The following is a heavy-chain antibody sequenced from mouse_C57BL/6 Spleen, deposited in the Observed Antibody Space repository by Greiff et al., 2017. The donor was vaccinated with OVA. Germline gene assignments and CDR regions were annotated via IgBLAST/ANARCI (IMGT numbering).Heavy chain of an antibody. CDR3: TTYGSSYFDV. CDR1: GFNIKDDY. D-gene: IGHD1-1*01. CDR2: IDPENGDT. Sequence: LVESGAELVRPGASVKLSCTASGFNIKDDYMHWVKQRPEQGLEWIGWIDPENGDTEYASKFQGKATITADTSSNTAYLQLSSLTSEDTAVYYCTTYGSSYFDVWGTGTTVTVSS. J-gene: IGHJ1*03. V-gene: IGHV14-4*01.